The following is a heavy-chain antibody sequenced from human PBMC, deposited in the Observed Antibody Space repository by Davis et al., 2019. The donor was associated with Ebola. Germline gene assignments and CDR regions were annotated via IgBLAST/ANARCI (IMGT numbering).Heavy chain of an antibody. CDR1: GGSFSGYF. CDR3: ARVLGEHYYGSGSSTWFDP. Sequence: MPSETLSLTCGVYGGSFSGYFWSWIRQSPGKGLEWLGEIGRGGSTNYNPTLKNRLTIALDTSKNQFSLKLSSVTAADTAVYYCARVLGEHYYGSGSSTWFDPWGQGTLVTVSS. D-gene: IGHD3-10*01. J-gene: IGHJ5*02. CDR2: IGRGGST. V-gene: IGHV4-34*01.